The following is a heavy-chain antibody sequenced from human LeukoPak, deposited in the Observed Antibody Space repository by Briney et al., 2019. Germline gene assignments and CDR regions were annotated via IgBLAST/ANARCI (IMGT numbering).Heavy chain of an antibody. Sequence: SETLSLTCTVSGGSISSYYWSWIRQPPGKGLEWIGYIYYSGSTNYNPSLKSRVTISVDTSKNQFSLRLSSVTAADTAVYYCARASYSYDISGWVPFDYWGQGTLVTVSS. CDR3: ARASYSYDISGWVPFDY. V-gene: IGHV4-59*08. CDR2: IYYSGST. J-gene: IGHJ4*02. CDR1: GGSISSYY. D-gene: IGHD3-22*01.